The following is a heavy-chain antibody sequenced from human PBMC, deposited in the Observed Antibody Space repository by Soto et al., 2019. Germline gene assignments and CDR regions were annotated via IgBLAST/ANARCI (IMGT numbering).Heavy chain of an antibody. Sequence: QVQLVESGGGLVKPGGSLRLSCGASGFTFSDHFMSWIRQAPGKGLEWISYISGGASSINYADSVKGRFTISRDNAKNSLYLQMNSLRAEDTALYSCARWRSYGGSRSFDLWGQGTLVTVSS. CDR2: ISGGASSI. CDR3: ARWRSYGGSRSFDL. V-gene: IGHV3-11*01. D-gene: IGHD3-16*01. CDR1: GFTFSDHF. J-gene: IGHJ5*02.